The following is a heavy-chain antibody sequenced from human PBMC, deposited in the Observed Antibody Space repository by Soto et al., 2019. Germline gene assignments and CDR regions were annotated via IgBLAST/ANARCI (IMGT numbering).Heavy chain of an antibody. CDR2: IYYSRVT. J-gene: IGHJ3*02. CDR1: GGSFNSSY. D-gene: IGHD2-21*01. V-gene: IGHV4-59*01. CDR3: ARFEHHAFDN. Sequence: SXTLSLTCTVSGGSFNSSYWNWIRQPPGKGLEWVGYIYYSRVTNYNPSLKSRVTISVDASKNQFSLKLSSVTAADTAVYYCARFEHHAFDNWGQGTMVTVSS.